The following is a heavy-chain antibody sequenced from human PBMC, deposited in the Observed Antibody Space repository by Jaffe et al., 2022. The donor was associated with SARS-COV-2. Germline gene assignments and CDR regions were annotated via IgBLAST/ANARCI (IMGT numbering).Heavy chain of an antibody. J-gene: IGHJ4*02. D-gene: IGHD3-3*01. V-gene: IGHV4-59*01. CDR3: ARGAGRFLEWTLDY. CDR2: IYYSGST. CDR1: GGSISSYY. Sequence: QVQLQESGPGLVKPSETLSLTCTVSGGSISSYYWSWIRQPPGKGLEWIGYIYYSGSTNYNPSLKSRVTISVDTSKNQFSLKLSSVTAADTAVYYCARGAGRFLEWTLDYWGQGTLVTVSS.